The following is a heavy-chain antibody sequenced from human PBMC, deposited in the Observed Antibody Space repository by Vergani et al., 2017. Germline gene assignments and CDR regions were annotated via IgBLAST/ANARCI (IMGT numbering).Heavy chain of an antibody. Sequence: QLQLQESGPGLVKPSETLSLTCTVSGGPISSSSYYWGWIRQPPGKGLEWIGSIYYSGSTYYNPSLKSRVTISVDTSKNQFSLKLSSGTAADTAVYYCAREPSITIFGVVSPGAFDIWGQGTMVTVSS. CDR2: IYYSGST. J-gene: IGHJ3*02. D-gene: IGHD3-3*01. CDR3: AREPSITIFGVVSPGAFDI. V-gene: IGHV4-39*07. CDR1: GGPISSSSYY.